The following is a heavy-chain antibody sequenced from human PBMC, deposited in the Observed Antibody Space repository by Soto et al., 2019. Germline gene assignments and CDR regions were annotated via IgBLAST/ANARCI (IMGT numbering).Heavy chain of an antibody. CDR3: ARALGAAGPSYFDY. Sequence: GASVKLSCKASGYTFTSYGSSWVRQAPGQGLEWMGWISAYNGNTNYAQKLQGRVTMTTDTSTSTAYMELRSLRSDDTAVYYCARALGAAGPSYFDYWGQGTLVTVSS. CDR2: ISAYNGNT. V-gene: IGHV1-18*01. D-gene: IGHD6-13*01. J-gene: IGHJ4*02. CDR1: GYTFTSYG.